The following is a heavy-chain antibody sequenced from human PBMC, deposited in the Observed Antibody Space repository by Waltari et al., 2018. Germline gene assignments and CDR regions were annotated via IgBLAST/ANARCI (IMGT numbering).Heavy chain of an antibody. J-gene: IGHJ4*02. V-gene: IGHV4-4*02. Sequence: NLCNWVRQSPGTGLEWIGQVHDSGKTNYNPSFAGRVTVSLDTSTYHVALKMTSATAADTALYYCARDRGRGLYLDTWGQGILVTVSP. CDR2: VHDSGKT. D-gene: IGHD2-15*01. CDR1: NL. CDR3: ARDRGRGLYLDT.